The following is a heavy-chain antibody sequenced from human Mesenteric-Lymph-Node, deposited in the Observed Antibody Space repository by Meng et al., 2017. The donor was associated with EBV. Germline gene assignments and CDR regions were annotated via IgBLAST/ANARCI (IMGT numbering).Heavy chain of an antibody. J-gene: IGHJ4*02. V-gene: IGHV4-30-4*01. Sequence: QVQLQGSGPGLVKPSQTLSLTCTVSSGAMNNDASYWTWVRQSPEKGLEWIGYIYSSGITYYNPSLKSRVSISTDTSINQFSLKLTSVTAADTAMYYCASGLLHTSMPYWGQGILVTVSS. CDR1: SGAMNNDASY. CDR2: IYSSGIT. D-gene: IGHD2/OR15-2a*01. CDR3: ASGLLHTSMPY.